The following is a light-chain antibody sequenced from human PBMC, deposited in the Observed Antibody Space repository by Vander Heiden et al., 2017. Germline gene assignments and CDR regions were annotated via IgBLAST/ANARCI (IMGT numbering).Light chain of an antibody. Sequence: AIRMTQSPSSFSASTGDRVTITCRASQGISSYLAWYQQKPGKAPKLQIYAASTLQSGVPSRFSGSGSGTDFTLTISCLQSEDFATYYCQQDDSYPWTFGQGTKVEIK. J-gene: IGKJ1*01. V-gene: IGKV1-8*01. CDR2: AAS. CDR3: QQDDSYPWT. CDR1: QGISSY.